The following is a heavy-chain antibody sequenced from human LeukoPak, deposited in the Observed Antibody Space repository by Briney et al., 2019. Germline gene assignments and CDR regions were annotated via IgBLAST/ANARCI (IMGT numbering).Heavy chain of an antibody. J-gene: IGHJ4*02. Sequence: GRSLRLSCAASGFTFDDYAMHWVRQAPGKGLEWVSGISWNSGNIDYVDSVKGRFTISRDNAKNSLYLQMNSLRAKDTALYYCAKENSMVRGPFDYWGQGTLVTVSS. CDR1: GFTFDDYA. CDR3: AKENSMVRGPFDY. D-gene: IGHD3-10*01. V-gene: IGHV3-9*01. CDR2: ISWNSGNI.